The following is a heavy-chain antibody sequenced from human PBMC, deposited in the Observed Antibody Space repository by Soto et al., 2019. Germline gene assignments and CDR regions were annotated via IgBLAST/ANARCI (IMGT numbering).Heavy chain of an antibody. CDR3: ARDGTVYNGIGYFQH. V-gene: IGHV3-30-3*01. CDR1: GFTFSNYA. Sequence: QVQLVESGGGVVQPGRSLRLSCAASGFTFSNYAFHWVRQAPGKGLEWVAVVSYDGSNKYYADSVKGRFTISRDSSKNTLYLQMNSPRAEDTAVYYCARDGTVYNGIGYFQHWGQGTLVTVSS. J-gene: IGHJ1*01. CDR2: VSYDGSNK. D-gene: IGHD1-1*01.